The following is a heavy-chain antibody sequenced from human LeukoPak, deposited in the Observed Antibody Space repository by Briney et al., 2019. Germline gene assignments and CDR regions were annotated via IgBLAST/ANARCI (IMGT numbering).Heavy chain of an antibody. D-gene: IGHD3-16*01. CDR1: GXTFSSIW. J-gene: IGHJ6*02. V-gene: IGHV3-7*02. CDR3: AKNGGPHGMDV. CDR2: IEHDGSET. Sequence: PGGSLRLSCATSGXTFSSIWMSWVRQAPGKGLEWVANIEHDGSETNYVDSVKGRFTISRDNAKNSLHLQMNSLRVEDTAVYYCAKNGGPHGMDVWGQGTTVTVSS.